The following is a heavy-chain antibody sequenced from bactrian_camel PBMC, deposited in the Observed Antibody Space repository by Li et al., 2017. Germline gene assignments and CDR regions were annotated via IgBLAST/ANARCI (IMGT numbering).Heavy chain of an antibody. J-gene: IGHJ4*01. CDR2: INSDDVTT. CDR3: AADYSALFRCAFATMGSVRGRDNY. V-gene: IGHV3S26*01. Sequence: HVQLVESGGGLVQPGGSLRLSCASSGYTGNTNCMAWFRQAPGKEREGVAAINSDDVTTNYADSVKGRFTISKDNTKNTIYLQMNSLNPEDTATYYCAADYSALFRCAFATMGSVRGRDNYWGQGTQVTVS. CDR1: GYTGNTNC. D-gene: IGHD4*01.